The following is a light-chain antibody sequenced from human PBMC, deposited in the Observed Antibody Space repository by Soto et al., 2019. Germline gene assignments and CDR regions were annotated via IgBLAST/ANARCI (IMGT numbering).Light chain of an antibody. V-gene: IGKV3-20*01. Sequence: EIVMTQSPVTLSVSPGERATLSCRASQSVRSNLAWYQQKPGQAPRLLIYGASSRATGIPDRFSGSGSGTDFTLTISRLEPEDFAVYYCQQYGSSPVTFGGGTKVDIK. CDR2: GAS. CDR1: QSVRSN. CDR3: QQYGSSPVT. J-gene: IGKJ4*01.